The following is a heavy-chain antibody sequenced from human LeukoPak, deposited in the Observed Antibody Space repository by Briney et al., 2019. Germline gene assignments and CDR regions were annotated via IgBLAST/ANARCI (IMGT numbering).Heavy chain of an antibody. CDR3: AKDHYYDSSGYSQAFDY. CDR2: IKEDGSEK. V-gene: IGHV3-7*03. Sequence: PGGSLRLSCAASEFTFSNYWMSWVRQAPGKGLEWVANIKEDGSEKYYVDSVKGRFSISRDNSKNTLYLQMNSLRAEDTAVYYCAKDHYYDSSGYSQAFDYWGQGTLVTVSS. CDR1: EFTFSNYW. J-gene: IGHJ4*02. D-gene: IGHD3-22*01.